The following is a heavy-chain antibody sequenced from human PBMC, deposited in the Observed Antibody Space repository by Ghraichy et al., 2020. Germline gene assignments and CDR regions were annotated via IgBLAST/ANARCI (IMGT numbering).Heavy chain of an antibody. CDR2: IRYDGSNK. J-gene: IGHJ6*03. CDR1: GFIFSSYG. CDR3: AKDVYCSRKSCPSYYYYMDV. Sequence: GGSLRLSCAASGFIFSSYGMHWVRQAPGEGLEWVAFIRYDGSNKYYADSVTGRFTISRDDSKNTLYLQMSSLRPDDTAVYYCAKDVYCSRKSCPSYYYYMDVWGKGTTVTVSS. V-gene: IGHV3-30*02. D-gene: IGHD2-2*01.